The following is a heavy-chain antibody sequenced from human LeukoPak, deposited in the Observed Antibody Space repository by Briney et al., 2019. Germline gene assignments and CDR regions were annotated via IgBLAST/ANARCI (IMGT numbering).Heavy chain of an antibody. CDR2: IYYSGST. J-gene: IGHJ4*02. Sequence: SETLSLTCTVSGGSISSYYWSWIRQPPGKGLEWIGYIYYSGSTNYNPSLKSRVTISVDTSKNQFSLKLSPVTAAATAVYYCAHSYGPYYFDYWGQGILVTVSS. D-gene: IGHD5-18*01. CDR1: GGSISSYY. CDR3: AHSYGPYYFDY. V-gene: IGHV4-59*01.